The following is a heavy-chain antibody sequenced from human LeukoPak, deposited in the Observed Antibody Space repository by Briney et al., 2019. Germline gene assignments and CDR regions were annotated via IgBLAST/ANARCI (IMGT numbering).Heavy chain of an antibody. CDR3: ATTDIVVVPAVEYYYYGMDV. CDR1: GYTLTELS. V-gene: IGHV1-24*01. Sequence: ASVKVSCKVSGYTLTELSMHWVRQAPGKGLEWMGGFDPEDGETIYAQKFQGRVTMTEDTSTVTAYMELSSLRSEDTAVYYCATTDIVVVPAVEYYYYGMDVWGQGTTVTVSS. D-gene: IGHD2-2*01. J-gene: IGHJ6*02. CDR2: FDPEDGET.